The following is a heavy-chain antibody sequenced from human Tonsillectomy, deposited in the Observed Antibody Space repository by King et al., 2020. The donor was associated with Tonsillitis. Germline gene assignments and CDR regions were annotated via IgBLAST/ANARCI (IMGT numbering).Heavy chain of an antibody. CDR1: GFTFSSYA. CDR2: ISYDGSNK. V-gene: IGHV3-30-3*01. CDR3: ARALYLQYYFDY. D-gene: IGHD2-2*02. J-gene: IGHJ4*02. Sequence: VQLVESGGGVVQPGRSLRLSCAASGFTFSSYAMHWVRPAPGKGLECVAVISYDGSNKYYADSVKGRFTISRDNSKNTLYLQMNSLRAEDTAVYYCARALYLQYYFDYWGQGTLVTVSS.